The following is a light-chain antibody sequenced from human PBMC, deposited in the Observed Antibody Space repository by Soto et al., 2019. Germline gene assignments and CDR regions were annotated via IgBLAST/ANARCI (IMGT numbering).Light chain of an antibody. J-gene: IGKJ1*01. V-gene: IGKV4-1*01. CDR2: WAS. CDR1: HIVLYSPNNENY. Sequence: DIFLTQSPDSLAVSLGERATINCKSIHIVLYSPNNENYLAWYQQKPGQPPKLLIYWASTRESGVPDRFSGSGSGTDFTLTISSLQAEDVAVYYCQQYYSTPPAFGQGTKVDIK. CDR3: QQYYSTPPA.